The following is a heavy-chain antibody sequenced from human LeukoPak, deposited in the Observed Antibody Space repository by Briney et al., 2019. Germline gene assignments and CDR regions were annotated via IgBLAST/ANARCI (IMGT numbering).Heavy chain of an antibody. D-gene: IGHD5-24*01. J-gene: IGHJ6*03. CDR1: GFTFSSYW. CDR2: IKQDGSEK. Sequence: PGGSLRLSCAASGFTFSSYWMSWVRQAPGKGLEWVANIKQDGSEKYYVDSVKGRFTISRDNAKNSLYLQMNSLRAEDTAVYYCAKLSRDGYSYYYYYMDVWGKGTTVTISS. V-gene: IGHV3-7*01. CDR3: AKLSRDGYSYYYYYMDV.